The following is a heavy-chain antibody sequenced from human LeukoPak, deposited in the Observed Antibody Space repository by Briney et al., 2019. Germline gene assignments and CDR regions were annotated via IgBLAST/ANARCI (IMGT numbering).Heavy chain of an antibody. CDR3: ARPFSRYGDWNFDY. Sequence: PGGSLRLSCAASGFTFSSYSMNWVRQAPGKGLEWVSSISSSSSYTYYADSVKGRFTISRDNSKNTLYLQMNSLRAEDTAMYYCARPFSRYGDWNFDYWGQGTLVTVSS. V-gene: IGHV3-21*01. D-gene: IGHD4-17*01. CDR1: GFTFSSYS. CDR2: ISSSSSYT. J-gene: IGHJ4*02.